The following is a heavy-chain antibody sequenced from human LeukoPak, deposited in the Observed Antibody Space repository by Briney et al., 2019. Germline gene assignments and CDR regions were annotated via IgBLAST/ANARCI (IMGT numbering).Heavy chain of an antibody. CDR2: FDPEDGET. CDR3: ATVRGVIINSVFDY. Sequence: ASVKVSCKVSGYTLTELSMHWERQAPGKGLEWMGGFDPEDGETIYAQKFQGRVTMTEDTSTDTAYMELSSLRSEDTAVYYCATVRGVIINSVFDYWGQGTLVTVSS. CDR1: GYTLTELS. J-gene: IGHJ4*02. D-gene: IGHD3-10*01. V-gene: IGHV1-24*01.